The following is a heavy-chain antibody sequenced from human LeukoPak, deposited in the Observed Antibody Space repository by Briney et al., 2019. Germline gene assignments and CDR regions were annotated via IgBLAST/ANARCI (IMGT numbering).Heavy chain of an antibody. V-gene: IGHV1-46*01. CDR2: INPSGGST. Sequence: ASVKVSCKASGGTFSSYAISWVRQAPGQGLEWMGIINPSGGSTSYAQKFQGRVTMTRDTSTSTVYMELSSLRSEDTAVYYCARDYCSGGSCYSSDYYGMDVWGQGTTVTVSS. CDR1: GGTFSSYA. D-gene: IGHD2-15*01. CDR3: ARDYCSGGSCYSSDYYGMDV. J-gene: IGHJ6*02.